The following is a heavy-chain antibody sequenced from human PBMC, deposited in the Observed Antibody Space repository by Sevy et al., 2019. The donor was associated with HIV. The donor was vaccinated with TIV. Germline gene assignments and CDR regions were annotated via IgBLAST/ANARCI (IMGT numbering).Heavy chain of an antibody. J-gene: IGHJ4*02. V-gene: IGHV3-7*01. D-gene: IGHD3-3*01. CDR2: IKQDGSEK. CDR1: GFTFSSYW. CDR3: ARDLDRTEDY. Sequence: GGSLRLSCAASGFTFSSYWMSWVRQAPGKGLEWVANIKQDGSEKDYVDSVRGRFTIPRDNAKNSLYLQMNSLRVEDTAVYYCARDLDRTEDYWGQGTLVTVSS.